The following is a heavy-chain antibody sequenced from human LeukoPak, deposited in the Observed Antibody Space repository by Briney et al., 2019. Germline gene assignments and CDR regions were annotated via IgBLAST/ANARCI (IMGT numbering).Heavy chain of an antibody. Sequence: PGGSLRLSCAASGFTFSSYSMNWVRQAPGKGLEWVSYISSSGSTIYYADSVKGRFTISRDNAKNSLYLQMNSLRAEDTAVYYCARGEDDSSGYYYATSGWFDPWGQGTLVTVSS. CDR2: ISSSGSTI. V-gene: IGHV3-48*04. D-gene: IGHD3-22*01. CDR1: GFTFSSYS. CDR3: ARGEDDSSGYYYATSGWFDP. J-gene: IGHJ5*02.